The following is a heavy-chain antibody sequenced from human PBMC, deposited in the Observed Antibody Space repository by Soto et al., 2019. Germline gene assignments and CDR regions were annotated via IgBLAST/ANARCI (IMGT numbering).Heavy chain of an antibody. CDR3: ARDQTDSGGYSDS. D-gene: IGHD3-22*01. CDR1: GFTFSSYG. CDR2: IWNDGSNE. V-gene: IGHV3-33*01. Sequence: PGGSLRLSCEASGFTFSSYGMHWVRQAPGKGLEWVAIIWNDGSNEYYADSVKGRFTISRDNSKNTLYLQVSNLRAEDTAVYFCARDQTDSGGYSDSWGQGTLDTVSS. J-gene: IGHJ4*02.